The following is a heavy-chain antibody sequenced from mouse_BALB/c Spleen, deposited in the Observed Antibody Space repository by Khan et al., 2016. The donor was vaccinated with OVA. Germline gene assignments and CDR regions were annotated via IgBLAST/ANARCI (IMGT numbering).Heavy chain of an antibody. D-gene: IGHD6-2*01. V-gene: IGHV1-7*01. J-gene: IGHJ3*01. CDR3: AGRSSYCLWSY. CDR2: INPSTGYT. Sequence: VQLQESGADLAKPGASVKMSCTASGYTFTTYWIHWIKQRPEQGLEWIGYINPSTGYTEYNKNFKDKATLTADESSNTAYLQLNSLTSSDSAVDYCAGRSSYCLWSYWGQGTLVTVSA. CDR1: GYTFTTYW.